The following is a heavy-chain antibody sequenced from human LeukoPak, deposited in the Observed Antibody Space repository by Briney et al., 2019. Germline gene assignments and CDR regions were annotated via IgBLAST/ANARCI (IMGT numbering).Heavy chain of an antibody. V-gene: IGHV4-39*01. CDR3: ARQYLWFGEPGGFDY. J-gene: IGHJ4*02. Sequence: SETLSLTCTVSGGSVSTASYYWGWIRQPPGKGLEWIGSIYHSGSTYYNPSLKSRVTISVDTSKNQFSLKLSSVTAADTAVYYCARQYLWFGEPGGFDYWGQGTLVTVSS. CDR1: GGSVSTASYY. CDR2: IYHSGST. D-gene: IGHD3-10*01.